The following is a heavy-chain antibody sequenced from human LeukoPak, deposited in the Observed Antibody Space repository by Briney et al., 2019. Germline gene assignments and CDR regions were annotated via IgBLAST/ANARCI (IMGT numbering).Heavy chain of an antibody. J-gene: IGHJ1*01. CDR1: GGTFSSYA. CDR3: TRAYWNDEGYFQH. Sequence: SCKASGGTFSSYAMSWVRQAPGKGLEWVGFIRSKAYGGTTEYAASVKGRFTISRDDSKSIAYLQMNSLKTEDTAVYYCTRAYWNDEGYFQHWGQGTLVTVSS. V-gene: IGHV3-49*04. D-gene: IGHD1-1*01. CDR2: IRSKAYGGTT.